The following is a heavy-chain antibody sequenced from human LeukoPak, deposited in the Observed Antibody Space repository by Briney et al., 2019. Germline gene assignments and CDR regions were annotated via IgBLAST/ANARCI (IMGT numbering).Heavy chain of an antibody. V-gene: IGHV3-66*01. CDR3: ARDLTTVTTNGMDV. J-gene: IGHJ6*02. Sequence: PGGSLRLSCAASGFTDSSNYMSWVRQAPGKGLEWVSVIYSGGSTYYADSVKGRFTISRDNSKNTLYLQMNSLRAEDTAVYYCARDLTTVTTNGMDVWGQGTTVTVSS. CDR2: IYSGGST. CDR1: GFTDSSNY. D-gene: IGHD4-17*01.